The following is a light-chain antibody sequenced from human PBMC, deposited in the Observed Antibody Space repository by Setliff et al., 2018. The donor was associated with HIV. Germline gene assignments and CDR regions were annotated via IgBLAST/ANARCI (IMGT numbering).Light chain of an antibody. CDR3: SSYAGNDNFV. CDR1: SSDIGSYNY. Sequence: QSALTQPPSASGFPGQSVTISCTGTSSDIGSYNYVSWYQQHPGKAPKLMTYEVNKRPSGVPDRFSASKSGNTASLTVSGLQAEDEGDYYCSSYAGNDNFVFGTGTKVTVL. V-gene: IGLV2-8*01. CDR2: EVN. J-gene: IGLJ1*01.